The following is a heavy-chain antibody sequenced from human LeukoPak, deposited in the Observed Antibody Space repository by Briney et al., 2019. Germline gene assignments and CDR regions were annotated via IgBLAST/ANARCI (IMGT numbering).Heavy chain of an antibody. V-gene: IGHV1-2*04. J-gene: IGHJ3*02. CDR1: GYTFTGYY. CDR3: ALTVTTNAFDI. D-gene: IGHD4-17*01. Sequence: ASVKVSCKASGYTFTGYYVHWVRQAPGQGLEWMGWINPNSGGTNYAQKFQGWVTMTRDTSISTAYMELSRLRSDDTAVYYCALTVTTNAFDIWGQGTMVTVSS. CDR2: INPNSGGT.